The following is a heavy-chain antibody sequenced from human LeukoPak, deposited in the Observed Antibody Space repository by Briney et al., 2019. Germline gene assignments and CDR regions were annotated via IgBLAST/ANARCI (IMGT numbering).Heavy chain of an antibody. Sequence: SETLSLTCAIYSGSFSGYYWNWIRQPPGKGLEWIGEINHSGFTNYNPSLNSRVTMSVDTSKNQFSLNLTSVTAADTAVYYCAASGWTPGLDYWGQGTPVTISS. V-gene: IGHV4-34*01. CDR1: SGSFSGYY. CDR3: AASGWTPGLDY. CDR2: INHSGFT. J-gene: IGHJ4*02. D-gene: IGHD6-19*01.